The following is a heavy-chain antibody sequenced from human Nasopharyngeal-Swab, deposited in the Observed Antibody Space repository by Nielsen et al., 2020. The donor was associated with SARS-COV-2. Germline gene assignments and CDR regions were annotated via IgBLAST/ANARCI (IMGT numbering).Heavy chain of an antibody. Sequence: GGSLSLSCAVSGLTVSSTYMSWVRQAPGKGLEWVSVTEIGGTTHYADSVKGRFSISRDSSTNTLYLQMNNVRAEDTAVYYWARDLGGGYCTTTNCTGSWGQGTLVTVSS. CDR2: TEIGGTT. CDR1: GLTVSSTY. V-gene: IGHV3-53*01. CDR3: ARDLGGGYCTTTNCTGS. D-gene: IGHD2-2*01. J-gene: IGHJ1*01.